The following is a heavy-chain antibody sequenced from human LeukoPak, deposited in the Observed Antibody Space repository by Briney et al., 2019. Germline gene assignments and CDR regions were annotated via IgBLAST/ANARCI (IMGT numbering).Heavy chain of an antibody. CDR1: GYSFTRYG. D-gene: IGHD3-9*01. Sequence: GASVKVSCKASGYSFTRYGISWVRQAPGQGLEWMGWISAYNGNTNYAQKLLGRVSMTTDTSTSTAYMELRSLRSDDTAVYYCARDPTIYLQNPPPYFDFWGQGTLVTVSS. J-gene: IGHJ4*02. CDR3: ARDPTIYLQNPPPYFDF. CDR2: ISAYNGNT. V-gene: IGHV1-18*01.